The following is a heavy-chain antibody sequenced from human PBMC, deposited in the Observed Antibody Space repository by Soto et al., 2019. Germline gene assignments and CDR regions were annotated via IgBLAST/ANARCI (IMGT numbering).Heavy chain of an antibody. V-gene: IGHV1-24*01. CDR1: GYTLTELS. CDR2: FDPEDGET. D-gene: IGHD3-10*01. CDR3: ATESGYYGSGIYGMDV. Sequence: ASVKVSCKVSGYTLTELSMHWVQQAPGKGLEWMGGFDPEDGETIYAQKFQGRVTMTEDTSTDTAYMELSSLRSEDTAVYYCATESGYYGSGIYGMDVWGQGTTVTVYS. J-gene: IGHJ6*02.